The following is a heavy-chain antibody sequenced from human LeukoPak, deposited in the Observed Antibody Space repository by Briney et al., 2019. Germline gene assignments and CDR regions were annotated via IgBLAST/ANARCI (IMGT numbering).Heavy chain of an antibody. Sequence: PSETLSLICTVSGGSISSYYWSWIRQPPGKGLEWIGYIDYSGSTNYNPSLKSQVTISVDTSKNQFSLKLSSVTAADTAVYYCASTLIVVVPAADWYFDLWGRGTLVTVSS. CDR3: ASTLIVVVPAADWYFDL. CDR2: IDYSGST. CDR1: GGSISSYY. D-gene: IGHD2-2*01. V-gene: IGHV4-59*01. J-gene: IGHJ2*01.